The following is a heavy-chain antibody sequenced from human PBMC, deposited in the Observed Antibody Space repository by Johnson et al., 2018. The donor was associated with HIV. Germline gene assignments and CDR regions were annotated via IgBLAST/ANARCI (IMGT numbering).Heavy chain of an antibody. Sequence: QVQLVESGGGVVQPGRSLRLSCAASGFTFSNHALHWVRQAPGKGLEWVAFIRYDGSNKYYADSVKGRFTISRDNSKNTLYLQMNSLRAEDTAVYYCAKGGGQLWFYIAFDIWGQGTMVTVSS. CDR2: IRYDGSNK. CDR1: GFTFSNHA. J-gene: IGHJ3*02. D-gene: IGHD5-18*01. V-gene: IGHV3-30*02. CDR3: AKGGGQLWFYIAFDI.